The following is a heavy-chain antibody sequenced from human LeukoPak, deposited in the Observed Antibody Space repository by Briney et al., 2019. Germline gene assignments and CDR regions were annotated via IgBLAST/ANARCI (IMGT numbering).Heavy chain of an antibody. CDR2: INHSGST. J-gene: IGHJ4*02. Sequence: PSETLSLTCAVYGGSFSGYYWSWIRQPPGKGLEWIGEINHSGSTNYNPSLKSRVTISVDTSKNQFSLKLSSVTAADTAVYYCARPNYYDSSGNDYWGQGTLVTVSS. D-gene: IGHD3-22*01. CDR3: ARPNYYDSSGNDY. CDR1: GGSFSGYY. V-gene: IGHV4-34*01.